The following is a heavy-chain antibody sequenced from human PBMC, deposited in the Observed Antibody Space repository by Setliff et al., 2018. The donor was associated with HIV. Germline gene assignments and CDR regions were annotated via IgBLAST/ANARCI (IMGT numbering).Heavy chain of an antibody. CDR2: INTNNGNP. Sequence: ASVKVSCKASGYTFTSYAMNWVRQDPGQGLEWMGWINTNNGNPTYAQGFTGRFVFSLDTSVSTAYLQISSLKAEDTAVYYCARRTYDSSGYLPAGYYNYMDVWGKGTPVTVSS. CDR3: ARRTYDSSGYLPAGYYNYMDV. V-gene: IGHV7-4-1*02. CDR1: GYTFTSYA. D-gene: IGHD3-22*01. J-gene: IGHJ6*03.